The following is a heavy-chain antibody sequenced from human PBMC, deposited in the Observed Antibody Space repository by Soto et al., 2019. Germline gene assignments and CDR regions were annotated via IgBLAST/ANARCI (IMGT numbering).Heavy chain of an antibody. J-gene: IGHJ4*02. D-gene: IGHD3-16*02. CDR1: GFTFSRYW. CDR3: AREGSYLVQARPDFDC. CDR2: INSDGSST. Sequence: EVQLVESGGGLVQPGGSLRLSCAASGFTFSRYWMHWVRQAPGKGLVWVSRINSDGSSTAYADSVKGRFTISRDNAKNTLYLQINSLRAEDTAVYYCAREGSYLVQARPDFDCWGQGTLVTVSS. V-gene: IGHV3-74*01.